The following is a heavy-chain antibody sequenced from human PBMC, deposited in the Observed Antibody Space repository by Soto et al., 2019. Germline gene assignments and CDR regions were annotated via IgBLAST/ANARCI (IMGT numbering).Heavy chain of an antibody. Sequence: TSETLSLTCTVSGGSLSSSSYYWGWIRQPPGKGLEWIGSIYYSGSTYYNPSLKSRVTISVDTSKNQFSLKLSSVTAADTAVYYCASQAGFYYYYGMDVWGQGTTVTVSS. CDR3: ASQAGFYYYYGMDV. V-gene: IGHV4-39*01. CDR1: GGSLSSSSYY. CDR2: IYYSGST. D-gene: IGHD6-19*01. J-gene: IGHJ6*02.